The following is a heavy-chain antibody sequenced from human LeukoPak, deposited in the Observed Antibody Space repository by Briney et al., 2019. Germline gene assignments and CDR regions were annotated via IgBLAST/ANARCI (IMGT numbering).Heavy chain of an antibody. CDR3: TREMRVGGIGSSSAFDL. J-gene: IGHJ3*01. V-gene: IGHV3-11*01. Sequence: GGSLRLSCAASGFIFGDPYMSWIRQAPGKGLEWVSKITGNGDQVYYADSVRGRFTISRDNAKESLYLQMNSLRPEDTGLYYCTREMRVGGIGSSSAFDLWGQGTMVVVSS. CDR2: ITGNGDQV. D-gene: IGHD2-2*03. CDR1: GFIFGDPY.